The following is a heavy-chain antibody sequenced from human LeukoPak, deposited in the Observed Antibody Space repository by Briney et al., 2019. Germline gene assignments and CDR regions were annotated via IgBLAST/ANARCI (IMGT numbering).Heavy chain of an antibody. D-gene: IGHD2-15*01. Sequence: GGSLRLSCAASGFTFSSYAMSWVRQAPGKGLEWVSAISGSGGSTYYADSVKGRFTFSRDNSKNTLYLQMNSLRAEDTAVYYCAKDLHRNIVVVVAATPFDYWGQGTLVTVSS. CDR1: GFTFSSYA. CDR2: ISGSGGST. J-gene: IGHJ4*02. V-gene: IGHV3-23*01. CDR3: AKDLHRNIVVVVAATPFDY.